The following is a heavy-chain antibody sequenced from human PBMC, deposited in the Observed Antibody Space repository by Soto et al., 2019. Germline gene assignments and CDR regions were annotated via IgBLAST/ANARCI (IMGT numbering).Heavy chain of an antibody. J-gene: IGHJ3*02. V-gene: IGHV4-31*03. CDR2: IYYSGST. CDR1: GGSISSGGYY. D-gene: IGHD3-22*01. Sequence: SETLSLTCTVSGGSISSGGYYWSWIRQHPGKGLEWIGYIYYSGSTYYNPSLKSRVTISVDTSKNQFSLKLSSVTAADTAVYYCARGRKYYYDSSGYQTPDAFDIWGQGTMVTVSS. CDR3: ARGRKYYYDSSGYQTPDAFDI.